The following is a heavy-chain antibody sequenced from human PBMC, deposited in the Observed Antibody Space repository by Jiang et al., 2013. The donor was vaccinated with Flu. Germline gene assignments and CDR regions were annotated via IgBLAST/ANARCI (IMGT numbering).Heavy chain of an antibody. CDR3: ARSPLAPTGAYDI. V-gene: IGHV3-11*01. D-gene: IGHD1-1*01. J-gene: IGHJ3*02. CDR2: ISSSGGTI. CDR1: GFTFSDYY. Sequence: LVKPGGSLRLSCAASGFTFSDYYMSWVRQAPGKGLDWVSYISSSGGTIYYADSVKGRFIVSRDNAKNSLYLEMNSLRAEDTAVYYCARSPLAPTGAYDIWGQGTMVSVSS.